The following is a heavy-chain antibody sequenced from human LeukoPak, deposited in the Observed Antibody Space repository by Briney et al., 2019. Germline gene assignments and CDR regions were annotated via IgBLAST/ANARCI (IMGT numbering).Heavy chain of an antibody. CDR1: GYTLTELS. CDR2: FDPEDGET. CDR3: ARESSLLLIFAGTGWFDP. J-gene: IGHJ5*02. V-gene: IGHV1-24*01. Sequence: ASVKVSCRVSGYTLTELSMHWVRQAPGKGLEWMGGFDPEDGETIYAQKFQGRVTMTEDTSTDTAYMELSSLRSEDTAVFYCARESSLLLIFAGTGWFDPWGQGTLVTVSS. D-gene: IGHD3/OR15-3a*01.